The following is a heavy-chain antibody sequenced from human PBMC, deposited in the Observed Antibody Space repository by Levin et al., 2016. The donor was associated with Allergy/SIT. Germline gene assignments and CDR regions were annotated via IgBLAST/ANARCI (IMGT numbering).Heavy chain of an antibody. CDR2: ISGSGGST. CDR3: AKKNYSGGWFVDC. V-gene: IGHV3-23*01. D-gene: IGHD6-19*01. J-gene: IGHJ4*02. CDR1: GFTFSSYA. Sequence: GESLKISCAASGFTFSSYAMSWVRQAPGKGLEWVSAISGSGGSTYYADSVKGRFTISRDNSKNTLYLQMNSLRVEDTAVYHCAKKNYSGGWFVDCWGQGTQVTVSS.